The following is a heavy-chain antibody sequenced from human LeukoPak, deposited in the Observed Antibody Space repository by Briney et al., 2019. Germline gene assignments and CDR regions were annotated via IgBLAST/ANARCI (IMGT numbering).Heavy chain of an antibody. D-gene: IGHD1-1*01. Sequence: GGSLRLSCAASGFTFSSYWMHWVRQAPGKGLEWVAYISPSSSSKNYADSVKGRFTISRDNAKNSLFLQMNSLRAEDTAVYYCARAALADYWGQGALVTVSS. CDR3: ARAALADY. V-gene: IGHV3-48*04. CDR1: GFTFSSYW. CDR2: ISPSSSSK. J-gene: IGHJ4*02.